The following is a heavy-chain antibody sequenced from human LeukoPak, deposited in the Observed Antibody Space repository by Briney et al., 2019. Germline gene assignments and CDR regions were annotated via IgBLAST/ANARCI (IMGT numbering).Heavy chain of an antibody. CDR2: ISGSGGST. J-gene: IGHJ4*02. CDR3: AKGTLRIAVAGTVDY. CDR1: GFTFSSYA. V-gene: IGHV3-23*01. Sequence: GGSLRLSCAASGFTFSSYAMSWVRQAPGKGLEWVSAISGSGGSTYYADFVKGRFTISRDNSKNTLYLQMNSLRAEDTAVHYCAKGTLRIAVAGTVDYWGQGTLVTVSS. D-gene: IGHD6-19*01.